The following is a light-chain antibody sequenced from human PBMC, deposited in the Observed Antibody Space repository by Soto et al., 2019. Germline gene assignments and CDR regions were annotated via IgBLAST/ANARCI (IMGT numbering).Light chain of an antibody. CDR1: SSDIGGYNY. CDR3: GSYTSSSTNV. J-gene: IGLJ1*01. Sequence: QSVLTQPASVSGSPGQSITISCTGTSSDIGGYNYVSWYQQHPGKASKLMIYDVNNRPPGVSDRFSASKSGNTASLTISGLQAEDEADYYCGSYTSSSTNVVGTGTQLTVL. CDR2: DVN. V-gene: IGLV2-14*01.